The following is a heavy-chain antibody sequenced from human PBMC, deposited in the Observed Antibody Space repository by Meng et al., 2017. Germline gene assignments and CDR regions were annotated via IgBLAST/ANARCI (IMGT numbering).Heavy chain of an antibody. CDR1: GFTFSSYS. D-gene: IGHD2-2*01. Sequence: GESLKISCAASGFTFSSYSMNWVRQAPGKGLEWVSSISSSSSYIYYADSVKCRFTISRDNAKNSLYLQMNSLRAEDTAVYYCARDQVGLGYCSSTSCYEFDYWGQGTLVTVSS. CDR3: ARDQVGLGYCSSTSCYEFDY. V-gene: IGHV3-21*01. CDR2: ISSSSSYI. J-gene: IGHJ4*01.